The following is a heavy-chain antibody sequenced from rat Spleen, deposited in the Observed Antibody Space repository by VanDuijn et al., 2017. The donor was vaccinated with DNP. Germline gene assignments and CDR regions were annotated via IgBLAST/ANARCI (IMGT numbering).Heavy chain of an antibody. D-gene: IGHD1-3*01. CDR2: ISPSGYYT. J-gene: IGHJ4*01. CDR1: GITFSNYD. CDR3: ARHVATVGAMDA. V-gene: IGHV5-25*01. Sequence: EVQLVESGGGLVQPGRSLKLSCAASGITFSNYDMAWVRQAPTKGLEWVASISPSGYYTYYRDSVKGRFTISRDNAKSTLYLQMDSLRSEDTATYYCARHVATVGAMDAWGQGTSVTVSS.